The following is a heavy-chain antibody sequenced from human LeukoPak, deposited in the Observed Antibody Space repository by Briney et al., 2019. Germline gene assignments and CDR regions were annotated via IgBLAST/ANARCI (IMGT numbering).Heavy chain of an antibody. J-gene: IGHJ4*01. D-gene: IGHD3-22*01. Sequence: GGSLRLSCAASGFTFITYTMNWVRQAPGKGLEWVSSISSSSNYIYYADSVKGRFTISRDNSKNTLYLQMHSLRAEDTAVYYCAKEVHDSSGFTADYWGQGTLVTVSS. CDR3: AKEVHDSSGFTADY. V-gene: IGHV3-21*04. CDR2: ISSSSNYI. CDR1: GFTFITYT.